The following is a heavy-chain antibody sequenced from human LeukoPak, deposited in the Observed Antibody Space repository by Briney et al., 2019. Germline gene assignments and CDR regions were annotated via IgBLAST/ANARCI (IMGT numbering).Heavy chain of an antibody. J-gene: IGHJ3*02. D-gene: IGHD4-23*01. V-gene: IGHV1-69*13. Sequence: ASVKVSCKASGGTFSSYAISWVRQAPGQGLEWMGGIIPIFGTANYAQKFQGRVTITADESTSTAYMELSSLRSEDTAVYYCARLLPGGGKAFDIWGQGTTVTVSS. CDR2: IIPIFGTA. CDR3: ARLLPGGGKAFDI. CDR1: GGTFSSYA.